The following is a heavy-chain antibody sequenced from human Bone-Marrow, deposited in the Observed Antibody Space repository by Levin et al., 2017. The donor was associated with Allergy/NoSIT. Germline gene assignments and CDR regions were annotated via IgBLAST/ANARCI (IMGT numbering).Heavy chain of an antibody. CDR3: ARRGPIGVRIHDAFDI. Sequence: SQTLSLTCTVSGGSSSSCSYYWGWIRQPPGKGLEWIGSISCRGSTYYNPSLKSRVTISVETSKNQFSLKVTSVTAADTAVYYCARRGPIGVRIHDAFDIWGQGTMVTVSS. CDR2: ISCRGST. CDR1: GGSSSSCSYY. D-gene: IGHD2-2*01. V-gene: IGHV4-39*01. J-gene: IGHJ3*02.